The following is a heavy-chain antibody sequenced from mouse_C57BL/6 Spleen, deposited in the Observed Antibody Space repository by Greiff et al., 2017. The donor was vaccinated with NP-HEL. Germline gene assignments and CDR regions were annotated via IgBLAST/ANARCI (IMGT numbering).Heavy chain of an antibody. J-gene: IGHJ3*01. CDR3: ARPVYYDYEGFAY. D-gene: IGHD2-4*01. Sequence: EVMLVESGGGLVKPGGSLKLSCAASGFTFSDYGMHWVRQAPEKGLEWVAYISSGSSTIYYADTVKGRFTISRDNAKNTLFLQMTSLRSEDTAMYYCARPVYYDYEGFAYWGQGTLVTVSA. CDR2: ISSGSSTI. V-gene: IGHV5-17*01. CDR1: GFTFSDYG.